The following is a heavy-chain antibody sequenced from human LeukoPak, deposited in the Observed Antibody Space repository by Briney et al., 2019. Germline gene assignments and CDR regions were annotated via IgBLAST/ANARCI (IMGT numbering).Heavy chain of an antibody. Sequence: GGSLRLSCAASGFTFSHHAMHWVRQAPGKGLEWVAVISYDGSNKYYADSVKGRFTISRDNSKNTLYLQMNSLRAEDTAVYYCARRPLYYDSSGYYFYYYGMDVWGQGTTVTVSS. J-gene: IGHJ6*02. V-gene: IGHV3-30-3*01. CDR2: ISYDGSNK. D-gene: IGHD3-22*01. CDR1: GFTFSHHA. CDR3: ARRPLYYDSSGYYFYYYGMDV.